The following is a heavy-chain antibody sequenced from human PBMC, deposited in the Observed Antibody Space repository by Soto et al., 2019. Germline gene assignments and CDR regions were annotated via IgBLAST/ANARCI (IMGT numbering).Heavy chain of an antibody. CDR2: ISYSGVST. D-gene: IGHD1-1*01. J-gene: IGHJ4*02. CDR1: GFTFSSYA. V-gene: IGHV3-23*01. CDR3: AREGRGNWNKGY. Sequence: EVQLLESGGGLVQPGGSLRLSCAASGFTFSSYAMTWVRQAPGKGLEWVSAISYSGVSTYYADSVKGRFTISRDSSENTLSLQMNSLRVDDTAVYYCAREGRGNWNKGYWGQGTLVTVSS.